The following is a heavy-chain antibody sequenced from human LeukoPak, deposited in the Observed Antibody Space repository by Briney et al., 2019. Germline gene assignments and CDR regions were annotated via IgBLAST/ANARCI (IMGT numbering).Heavy chain of an antibody. CDR1: GFTFSSYA. J-gene: IGHJ4*02. CDR2: ISGSGGST. Sequence: GGSLRLSCAASGFTFSSYAMSWVRQAPGKGLEWVSAISGSGGSTYYADSVKGRVPISRDHSKNTRYLQMNSLRAEDTAVYYCAKENWAYYFDYWGQGTLVTVSS. D-gene: IGHD7-27*01. V-gene: IGHV3-23*01. CDR3: AKENWAYYFDY.